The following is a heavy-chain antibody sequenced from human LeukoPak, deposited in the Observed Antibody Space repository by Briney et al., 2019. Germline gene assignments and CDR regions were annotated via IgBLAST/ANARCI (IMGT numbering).Heavy chain of an antibody. D-gene: IGHD2-15*01. CDR3: ARDPSRKDGFDP. Sequence: SETLSLTCTVSGGSISSYYWSWIRQPPGKGLEWIGYIYYSGSTNYNPSLKSRVTISVDTSKNQFSLKLSSVTAADTAVYYCARDPSRKDGFDPWGQGTLVTVSS. CDR1: GGSISSYY. J-gene: IGHJ5*02. CDR2: IYYSGST. V-gene: IGHV4-59*01.